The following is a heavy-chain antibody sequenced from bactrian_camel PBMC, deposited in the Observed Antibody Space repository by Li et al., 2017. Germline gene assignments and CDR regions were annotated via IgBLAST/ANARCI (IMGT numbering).Heavy chain of an antibody. CDR2: IDSDGST. Sequence: VQLVESGGGLVQPGGSLRLSCTTSEFTFSSYDMSWVRQAPGKEREGVAAIDSDGSTYIADSVKGRFTISQDDRIYLQMNSLELEDSAMYYCAAAPAVYDPSRRCALGMFQVWGQGTQVTVS. D-gene: IGHD1*01. J-gene: IGHJ4*01. CDR3: AAAPAVYDPSRRCALGMFQV. V-gene: IGHV3S67*01. CDR1: EFTFSSYD.